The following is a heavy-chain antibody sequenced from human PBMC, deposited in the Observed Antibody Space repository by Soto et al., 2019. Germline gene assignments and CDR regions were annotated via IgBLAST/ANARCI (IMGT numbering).Heavy chain of an antibody. Sequence: SSETLSLTCAVYGGSFSGYYWSWIRQPPGKGLEWIGEINHSGSTNYNPSLKSRVTISVDTSKNQFSLKLSSVTAADTAVYYCARAGAASGFHGRRAFDIWGQGTMVTVSS. CDR1: GGSFSGYY. CDR3: ARAGAASGFHGRRAFDI. D-gene: IGHD3-22*01. V-gene: IGHV4-34*01. CDR2: INHSGST. J-gene: IGHJ3*02.